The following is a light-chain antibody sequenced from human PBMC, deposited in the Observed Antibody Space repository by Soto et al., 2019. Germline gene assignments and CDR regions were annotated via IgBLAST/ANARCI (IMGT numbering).Light chain of an antibody. CDR1: QSLRST. V-gene: IGKV3-15*01. J-gene: IGKJ1*01. CDR2: GAF. Sequence: IFFTQSPRTLSLSPVERATLSCMASQSLRSTSLAWYQQKPGQAPRLLIFGAFTRAAGVPARFSGSGSGTEFTLTISSLQSEDSAVYFCQQYSNWPKTFGQGTKVDIK. CDR3: QQYSNWPKT.